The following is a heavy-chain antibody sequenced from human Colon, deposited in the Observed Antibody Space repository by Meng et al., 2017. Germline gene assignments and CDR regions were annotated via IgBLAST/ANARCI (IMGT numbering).Heavy chain of an antibody. D-gene: IGHD1/OR15-1a*01. CDR1: GFSFSSNF. Sequence: GESLKISCAASGFSFSSNFMSWVRQAPGKGLEWVASIKHDGSEEGYVDSVKGRFTISRDNTKNSLYLQMNSLRAEDTAVYYCAKNREGHDFWGQGMLVTVSS. CDR2: IKHDGSEE. CDR3: AKNREGHDF. V-gene: IGHV3-7*01. J-gene: IGHJ4*02.